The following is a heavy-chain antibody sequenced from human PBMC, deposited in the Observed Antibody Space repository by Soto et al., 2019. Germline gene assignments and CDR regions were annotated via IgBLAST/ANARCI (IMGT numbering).Heavy chain of an antibody. D-gene: IGHD3-10*01. Sequence: QVQLVQSGAEVKKPGASVKVSCKASGYTFTSYGISWVRQAPGQGLEWMGWISAYNGNTNYAQKLQGRVTMTTDTSTSTAYMELRSLRSDDTAVYYCAETYYYGSGSYGRLFWFDPWRQGTLVTVSS. CDR1: GYTFTSYG. V-gene: IGHV1-18*01. CDR3: AETYYYGSGSYGRLFWFDP. J-gene: IGHJ5*02. CDR2: ISAYNGNT.